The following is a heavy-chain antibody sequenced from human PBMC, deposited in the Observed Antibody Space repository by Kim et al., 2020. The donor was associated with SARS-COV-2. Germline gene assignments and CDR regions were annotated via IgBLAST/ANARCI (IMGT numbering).Heavy chain of an antibody. Sequence: QNLQGRVTMTTETSTNTAYLELRSLRSDDTAVYYCARDIIVEVAATPPFDIWGQGTMVTVSS. V-gene: IGHV1-18*01. J-gene: IGHJ3*02. D-gene: IGHD2-15*01. CDR3: ARDIIVEVAATPPFDI.